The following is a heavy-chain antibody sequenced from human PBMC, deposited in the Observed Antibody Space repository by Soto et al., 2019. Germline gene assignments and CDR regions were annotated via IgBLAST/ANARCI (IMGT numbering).Heavy chain of an antibody. V-gene: IGHV3-53*01. D-gene: IGHD3-22*01. J-gene: IGHJ4*02. CDR3: AREDGYSDSFYFDY. CDR1: GFAVSTNY. Sequence: ESGGGLIQPGGSLRLSCVVSGFAVSTNYMSWVRQAPGKGLEWVSAIYSGGSTYYADSVKGRFTISRDNSKNTLYLQMNSLRAEDTAAYYCAREDGYSDSFYFDYWGQGTLVTVSS. CDR2: IYSGGST.